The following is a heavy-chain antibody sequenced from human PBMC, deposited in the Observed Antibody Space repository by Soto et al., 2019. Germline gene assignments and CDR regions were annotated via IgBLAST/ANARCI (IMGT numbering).Heavy chain of an antibody. CDR3: ARAGGFGELLMSPGGMDV. V-gene: IGHV3-21*06. Sequence: EVQLVESGGGLVKPGGSLRLSCAASGFTFSSYSMNWVRQAPGKGLEWVSSISSSSSYIYYADSVKGRFTISRDNAKNSLYLQMTSLRAEDTAVYYCARAGGFGELLMSPGGMDVWGQGTTVTVSS. J-gene: IGHJ6*02. D-gene: IGHD3-10*01. CDR1: GFTFSSYS. CDR2: ISSSSSYI.